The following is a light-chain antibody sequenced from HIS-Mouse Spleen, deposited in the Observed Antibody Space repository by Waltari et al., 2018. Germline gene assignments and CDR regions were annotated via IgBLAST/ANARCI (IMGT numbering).Light chain of an antibody. CDR3: QQSYSTLLT. V-gene: IGKV1-39*01. CDR1: QSISSY. Sequence: DIQMTQSPSSLSASVGDRVTITCRASQSISSYLNWYQQKPGKAPKLLIYAASSLQSGVPSRFSGSGSRTDFTLTISSLQPEDFATYYCQQSYSTLLTFGGGTKVEF. J-gene: IGKJ4*01. CDR2: AAS.